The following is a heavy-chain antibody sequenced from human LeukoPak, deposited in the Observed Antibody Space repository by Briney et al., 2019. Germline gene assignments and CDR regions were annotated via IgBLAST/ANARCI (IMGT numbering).Heavy chain of an antibody. Sequence: SETLSLTCTVSGGSITSYYWSWIRQPPGKGLEWIGYIYYSGSTNYNPSLKSRVTISIDTSKNQFSLKLSSVTPADTAVYYCAGSGGLANTGAVFDYWGQGTLVTVSS. CDR2: IYYSGST. CDR3: AGSGGLANTGAVFDY. J-gene: IGHJ4*02. V-gene: IGHV4-59*01. CDR1: GGSITSYY. D-gene: IGHD3-10*01.